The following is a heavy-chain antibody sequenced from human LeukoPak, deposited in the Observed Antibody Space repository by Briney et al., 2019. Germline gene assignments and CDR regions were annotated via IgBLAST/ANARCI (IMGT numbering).Heavy chain of an antibody. D-gene: IGHD3-3*01. CDR1: GFTFSNYD. J-gene: IGHJ4*02. CDR3: AKEGRVFGVVIILGYFDY. Sequence: GGSLRLSCAASGFTFSNYDMSWVRQVPGKGLEWVSAISAHGDDTYYIDSVRGRFTISRDNSKNTLNMQMSSLRAEDTAVYYCAKEGRVFGVVIILGYFDYWGQGTLVTVSS. V-gene: IGHV3-23*01. CDR2: ISAHGDDT.